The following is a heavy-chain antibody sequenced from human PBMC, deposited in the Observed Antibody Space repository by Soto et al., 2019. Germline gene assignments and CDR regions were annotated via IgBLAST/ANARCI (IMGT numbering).Heavy chain of an antibody. V-gene: IGHV1-69*01. J-gene: IGHJ3*02. CDR3: ARGGLGGATTITRAFDI. CDR2: IIPIFGTA. D-gene: IGHD1-26*01. Sequence: QVQLVQSGAEVKKPGSSVKVSCKASGGTFSSYAISWVRQAPGQGLEWMGGIIPIFGTANYAQKFQGRVTINADESTSTAYMELSSLRSEDTAVYYCARGGLGGATTITRAFDIWGQGTMVTVSS. CDR1: GGTFSSYA.